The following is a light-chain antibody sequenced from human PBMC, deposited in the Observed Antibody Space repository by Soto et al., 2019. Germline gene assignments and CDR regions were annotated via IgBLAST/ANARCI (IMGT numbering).Light chain of an antibody. J-gene: IGKJ1*01. CDR2: DAS. CDR3: QHYNSYSET. V-gene: IGKV3-15*01. CDR1: QSVSSN. Sequence: ILMTQSPATLSVSPGERATLSCRASQSVSSNLAWYQQKPGQAPRLLIYDASTRATGIPARFSGSGSGTEFTLTISSLQPDDFATYYCQHYNSYSETFGQGTKVDIK.